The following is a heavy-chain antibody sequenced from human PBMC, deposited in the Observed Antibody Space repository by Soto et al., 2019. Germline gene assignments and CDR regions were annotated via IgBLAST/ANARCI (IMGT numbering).Heavy chain of an antibody. V-gene: IGHV3-48*03. J-gene: IGHJ6*02. Sequence: GGSLRLSCEVSGFTFSSYEMYWVRQAPGKGLEWVAYISSSGETVYYAGSVQGRFTIFRDNAKNSLYLQMSSLGAEDTAVYYCAREGFYAMDVWGQGTTVTVYS. D-gene: IGHD2-2*01. CDR1: GFTFSSYE. CDR3: AREGFYAMDV. CDR2: ISSSGETV.